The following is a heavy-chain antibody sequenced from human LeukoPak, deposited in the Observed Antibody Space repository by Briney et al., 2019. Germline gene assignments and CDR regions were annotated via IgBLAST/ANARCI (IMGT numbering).Heavy chain of an antibody. CDR3: AKRDSYDFWSGYYYFDY. J-gene: IGHJ4*02. CDR2: ISGSGGST. D-gene: IGHD3-3*01. V-gene: IGHV3-23*01. Sequence: GGSLRLSCAASGFTFSSYAMSWVRQAPGKGLEWVSAISGSGGSTYYADSVKGRFTISRDNSKNTLYLQMNSLRAEDTAVYYCAKRDSYDFWSGYYYFDYWGQGTLVTVSS. CDR1: GFTFSSYA.